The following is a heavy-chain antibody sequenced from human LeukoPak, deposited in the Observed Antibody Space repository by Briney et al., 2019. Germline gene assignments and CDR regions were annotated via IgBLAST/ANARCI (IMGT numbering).Heavy chain of an antibody. CDR3: AKFGNAAVVVDANIFDY. Sequence: GGSLRLSCAASGFTFSSYAMSWVRQAPGKGLEWVSRISGSGGSTYYAGSVKGRFTISRDNSKNTLYLQMNSLRAEDTAVYYCAKFGNAAVVVDANIFDYWGQGTLVTVSS. V-gene: IGHV3-23*01. CDR1: GFTFSSYA. CDR2: ISGSGGST. D-gene: IGHD2-21*01. J-gene: IGHJ4*02.